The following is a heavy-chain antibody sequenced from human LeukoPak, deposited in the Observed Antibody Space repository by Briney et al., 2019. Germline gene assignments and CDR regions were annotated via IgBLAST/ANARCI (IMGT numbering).Heavy chain of an antibody. J-gene: IGHJ4*02. CDR1: GFTFSRFW. CDR3: ARDRESESDSEGDY. CDR2: IKQGGSEI. D-gene: IGHD4-11*01. Sequence: PGGSLRLSCSASGFTFSRFWVSWVRQAPGKGLEYVALIKQGGSEIYHMDSVKGRFTISRDDATNSLYMKMNSVRVEDTALYYCARDRESESDSEGDYWGQGSLVTVSS. V-gene: IGHV3-7*01.